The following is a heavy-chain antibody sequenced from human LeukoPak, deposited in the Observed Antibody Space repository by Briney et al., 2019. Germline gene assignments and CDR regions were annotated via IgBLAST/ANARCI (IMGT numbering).Heavy chain of an antibody. CDR1: GFTFSSYA. CDR3: ARAGSEGMIVVVIGLDY. J-gene: IGHJ4*02. V-gene: IGHV3-30-3*01. CDR2: ISYDGSNK. Sequence: TGGSLRLSCAASGFTFSSYAMHWVRQAPGKGLEWVAVISYDGSNKYYADSVKGRFTISRDNSKNTLYLQMNSLRAEDTAVYYCARAGSEGMIVVVIGLDYWGQGTLVTVSS. D-gene: IGHD3-22*01.